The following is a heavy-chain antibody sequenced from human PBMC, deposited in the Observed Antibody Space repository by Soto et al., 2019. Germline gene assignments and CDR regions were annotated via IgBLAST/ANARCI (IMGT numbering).Heavy chain of an antibody. J-gene: IGHJ3*02. Sequence: PSETLSLTCTVPGGSISSYYWSWIRQPPGKGLEWIGYIYYSGSTNYNPSLKSRVTISVDTSKNQFSLKLSSVTAADTAVYYCARDGGGVATPKRPGAFDIWGQGTMVTVS. CDR1: GGSISSYY. CDR2: IYYSGST. D-gene: IGHD5-12*01. CDR3: ARDGGGVATPKRPGAFDI. V-gene: IGHV4-59*01.